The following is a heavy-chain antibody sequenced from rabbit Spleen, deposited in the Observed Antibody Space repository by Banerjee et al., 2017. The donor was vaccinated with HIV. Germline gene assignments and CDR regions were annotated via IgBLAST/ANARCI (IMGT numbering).Heavy chain of an antibody. J-gene: IGHJ4*01. CDR1: GVSFSGDSY. D-gene: IGHD8-1*01. Sequence: QSLEESGGGLVQPEGSLTLTCTASGVSFSGDSYMCWVRQAPGKGLEWIVCIETGSSGFTYYASWVNGRFTISKTSSTTVTLQMTSLTAADTATYFCARDGAGGSYFALWGPGTLVTVS. CDR2: IETGSSGFT. CDR3: ARDGAGGSYFAL. V-gene: IGHV1S40*01.